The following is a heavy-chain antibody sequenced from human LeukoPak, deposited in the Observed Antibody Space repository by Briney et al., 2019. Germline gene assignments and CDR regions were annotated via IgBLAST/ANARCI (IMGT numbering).Heavy chain of an antibody. Sequence: GGSLRLSCAASGFTFDDYGMSWVRQAPGKGLEWVSGINWNGGSTGYADSVKGRFTISRDNAKNSLYLQMNDLRVEDTAVYYCARDRYYYATTAYLDHWYFDLWGRGALVTVSS. D-gene: IGHD3-10*01. V-gene: IGHV3-20*04. CDR1: GFTFDDYG. J-gene: IGHJ2*01. CDR3: ARDRYYYATTAYLDHWYFDL. CDR2: INWNGGST.